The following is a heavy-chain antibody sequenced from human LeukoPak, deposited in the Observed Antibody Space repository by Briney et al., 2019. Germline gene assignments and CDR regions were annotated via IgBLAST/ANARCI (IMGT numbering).Heavy chain of an antibody. CDR1: GGTFSSYA. D-gene: IGHD6-13*01. Sequence: SVKVSCKASGGTFSSYAISWVRQAPGQGLEWMGGIIPIFGTANYAQKFQGRVTITADESTGTAYMELSSLRSEDTAVYYCARDRGDWQHLVLDYWGQGTLVTVSS. V-gene: IGHV1-69*01. CDR2: IIPIFGTA. J-gene: IGHJ4*02. CDR3: ARDRGDWQHLVLDY.